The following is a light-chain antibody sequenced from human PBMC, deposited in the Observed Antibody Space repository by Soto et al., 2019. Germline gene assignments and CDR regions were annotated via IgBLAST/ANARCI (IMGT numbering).Light chain of an antibody. V-gene: IGKV3-11*01. J-gene: IGKJ4*01. CDR1: QSVSSY. CDR2: DAS. CDR3: QQRSNWPPLT. Sequence: EIVLTQSPATLSLSPGERATLSCRASQSVSSYLAWYQQKPGQAPRLLIYDASNRATGIPARFSGSGSGTDFTLTISSLEPVDFAVSYGQQRSNWPPLTCGGGTKVEIK.